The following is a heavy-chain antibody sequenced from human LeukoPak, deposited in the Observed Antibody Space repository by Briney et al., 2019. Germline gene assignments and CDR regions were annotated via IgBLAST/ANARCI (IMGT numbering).Heavy chain of an antibody. D-gene: IGHD6-13*01. CDR1: GGSISGYY. Sequence: SETLSLTCTVSGGSISGYYWSWIRQPAGKGLGWIGRIYTSGSTNYNPSLKSRVTMSVDTSKNQFSLKLSSVTAADTAVYYCARDRRSSSWYDYWGQGTLVTVSS. V-gene: IGHV4-4*07. CDR3: ARDRRSSSWYDY. CDR2: IYTSGST. J-gene: IGHJ4*02.